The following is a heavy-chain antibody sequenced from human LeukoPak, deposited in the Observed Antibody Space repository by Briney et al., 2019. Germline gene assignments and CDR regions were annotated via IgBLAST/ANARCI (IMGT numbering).Heavy chain of an antibody. V-gene: IGHV1-69*01. CDR1: EGTFSSYA. Sequence: GSSVKVSCKASEGTFSSYAISWVRQAPGQGLEWMGGIIPIFGTANYAQKFQGRVTITADESTSTAYMELSSLRSEDTAVYYCARDHYRGAVAHGGYYYYGMDVWGQGTTVTVSS. D-gene: IGHD6-19*01. J-gene: IGHJ6*02. CDR3: ARDHYRGAVAHGGYYYYGMDV. CDR2: IIPIFGTA.